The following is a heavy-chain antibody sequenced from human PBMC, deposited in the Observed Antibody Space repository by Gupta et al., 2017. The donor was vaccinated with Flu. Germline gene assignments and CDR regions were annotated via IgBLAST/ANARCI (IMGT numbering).Heavy chain of an antibody. CDR1: GFTFGDYA. V-gene: IGHV3-49*04. CDR3: TRVSGSSWLHKIDY. Sequence: EVQLVESGGGLVQPGRSLRLSCTASGFTFGDYAMSWVRQAPGKGLGWVGFIRSKAYGGTTEYAASVKGRFTISRDDSKSIAYLQMNSLKTEDTAVYYCTRVSGSSWLHKIDYWGQGTLVTVSS. D-gene: IGHD6-13*01. J-gene: IGHJ4*02. CDR2: IRSKAYGGTT.